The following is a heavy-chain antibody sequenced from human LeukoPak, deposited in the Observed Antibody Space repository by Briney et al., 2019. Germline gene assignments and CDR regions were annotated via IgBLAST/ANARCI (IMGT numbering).Heavy chain of an antibody. CDR3: ARGPYSSSSYYYDY. V-gene: IGHV1-46*01. D-gene: IGHD6-6*01. Sequence: ASVKVSCTASGYTFITNDYIYWVRQAPGQGLEWMGIINPSAGSTSYAQKFQGGVTMTRDTSTNTVYIELSSLRSDDTAVYYCARGPYSSSSYYYDYWGQGTPVTVSS. CDR2: INPSAGST. J-gene: IGHJ4*02. CDR1: GYTFITNDY.